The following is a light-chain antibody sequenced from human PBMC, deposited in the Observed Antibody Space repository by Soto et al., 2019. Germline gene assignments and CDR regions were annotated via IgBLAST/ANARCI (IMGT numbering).Light chain of an antibody. J-gene: IGLJ2*01. V-gene: IGLV1-40*01. Sequence: QSVLTQPPSVSGAPGRRVTIPCTGSSSNIGSFYDVHWYQQLPGTVPKLLIYGDNNRPSGVPDRFSASKSGTAASLAITGLQAEDEADYYCQSYDNSLNHVVFGGGTQLTVL. CDR3: QSYDNSLNHVV. CDR1: SSNIGSFYD. CDR2: GDN.